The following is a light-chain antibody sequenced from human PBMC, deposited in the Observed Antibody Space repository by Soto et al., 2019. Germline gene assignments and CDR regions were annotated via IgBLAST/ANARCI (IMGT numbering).Light chain of an antibody. J-gene: IGLJ1*01. CDR2: EVT. CDR1: SSDVGGYKY. Sequence: QSVLAQPASVPGSPGQSITISCTGTSSDVGGYKYVSWYQQHPGKAPKLMIYEVTNRPSGVSNRFSGSKSGNTASLTVSGLQAEDEADYYCSSFSSSSTLYVFGTGTKVTVL. V-gene: IGLV2-14*01. CDR3: SSFSSSSTLYV.